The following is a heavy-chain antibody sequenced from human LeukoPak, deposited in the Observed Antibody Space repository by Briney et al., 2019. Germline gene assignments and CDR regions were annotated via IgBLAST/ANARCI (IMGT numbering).Heavy chain of an antibody. Sequence: GGSLRLSCAASGFIFSQYSMNWVRQAPGKGLEWVSHIRSSSETFYADSVKGRFTISRDNARNSLYLQVNNLRGEDTAIYYCARDAGNSGYGCDLWGQGTLVTVSS. CDR3: ARDAGNSGYGCDL. CDR1: GFIFSQYS. D-gene: IGHD5-12*01. J-gene: IGHJ5*02. V-gene: IGHV3-48*01. CDR2: IRSSSET.